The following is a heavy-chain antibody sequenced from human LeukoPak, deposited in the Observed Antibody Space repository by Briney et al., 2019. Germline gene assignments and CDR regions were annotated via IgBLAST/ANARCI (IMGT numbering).Heavy chain of an antibody. Sequence: SETLSLTCSASGGSVSNYYWSWIRQPPGKGLEWIGYVYYTGSTNYNPSLKSRVTMFEDKSKNQFSLRLYSVTVADTAVYYCARDQESNGLDVWGQGTTVTVSS. J-gene: IGHJ6*02. CDR1: GGSVSNYY. CDR3: ARDQESNGLDV. V-gene: IGHV4-4*08. CDR2: VYYTGST.